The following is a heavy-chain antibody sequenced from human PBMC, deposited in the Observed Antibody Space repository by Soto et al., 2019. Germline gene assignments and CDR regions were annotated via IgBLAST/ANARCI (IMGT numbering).Heavy chain of an antibody. CDR1: GGTFSSYT. CDR3: ASHVDTVEYYFDY. Sequence: QVQLVQSGAEVKKPGSSVKVSCKASGGTFSSYTISWVRQAPGQGLEWMGRIIPILGIANYAQKFQGRVTITADKATSTAYMGLSSLSSEDTAVYYCASHVDTVEYYFDYWGQGTLVTVSS. D-gene: IGHD5-18*01. CDR2: IIPILGIA. J-gene: IGHJ4*02. V-gene: IGHV1-69*02.